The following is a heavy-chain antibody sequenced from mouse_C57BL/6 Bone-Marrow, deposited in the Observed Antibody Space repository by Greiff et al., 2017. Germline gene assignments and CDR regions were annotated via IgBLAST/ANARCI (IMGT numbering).Heavy chain of an antibody. CDR3: ARLYYDYDGFAY. J-gene: IGHJ3*01. V-gene: IGHV1-4*01. D-gene: IGHD2-4*01. CDR1: GYTFTSYT. Sequence: QVQLQQSGAELARPGASVKMSCKASGYTFTSYTMHWVKQRPGQGLEWIGYINPSSGYTKYNQKFKDKATLTADKSSSTAYMQLSSLTSEDSAGYYCARLYYDYDGFAYWGQGTLLTVSA. CDR2: INPSSGYT.